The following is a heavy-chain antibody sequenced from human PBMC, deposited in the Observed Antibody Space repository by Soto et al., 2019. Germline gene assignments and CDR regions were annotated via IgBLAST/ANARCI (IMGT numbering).Heavy chain of an antibody. D-gene: IGHD1-7*01. CDR1: GFTFSSYG. J-gene: IGHJ6*02. CDR2: ISYDGSNK. V-gene: IGHV3-30*18. CDR3: AKDITGTTVYYGMDV. Sequence: LRLSCAASGFTFSSYGMHWVRQAPGKGLEWVAVISYDGSNKYYADSVKGRFTISRDNSKNTLYLQMNSLRAEDTAVYYCAKDITGTTVYYGMDVWGQGTTVTVSS.